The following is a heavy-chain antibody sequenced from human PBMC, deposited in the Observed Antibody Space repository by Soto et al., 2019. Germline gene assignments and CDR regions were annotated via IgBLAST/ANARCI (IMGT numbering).Heavy chain of an antibody. V-gene: IGHV3-23*01. D-gene: IGHD1-26*01. Sequence: EVQLLESGGGLVQPGGSLRLSCVGSGFTFINYAMNWVRQTPGMGLEWVSTISGGGDRAFDADTVKGRFTISRNNSKTTVNLQMNSLRADDTAVYYCARKVLGATSRPDWWYFDLWGRGTLVTVSS. CDR1: GFTFINYA. J-gene: IGHJ2*01. CDR2: ISGGGDRA. CDR3: ARKVLGATSRPDWWYFDL.